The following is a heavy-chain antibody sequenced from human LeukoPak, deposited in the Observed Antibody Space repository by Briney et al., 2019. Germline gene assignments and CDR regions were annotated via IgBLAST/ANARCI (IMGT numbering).Heavy chain of an antibody. CDR2: ISRSSSTI. V-gene: IGHV3-48*01. D-gene: IGHD2-15*01. CDR3: ARDASRYCSGGNCYCGLLGYFDY. J-gene: IGHJ4*02. CDR1: GFTFSNYN. Sequence: GGSLRLSCAPSGFTFSNYNMNWVRQAPGHGLEWVSYISRSSSTIKYADSVKGRFTISRDHAKNSLYLQMKRLIVEDTAVYYCARDASRYCSGGNCYCGLLGYFDYWGQGTLVTVSS.